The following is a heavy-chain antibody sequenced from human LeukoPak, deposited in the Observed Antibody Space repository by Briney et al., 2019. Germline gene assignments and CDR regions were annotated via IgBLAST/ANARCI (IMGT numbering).Heavy chain of an antibody. Sequence: GGSLRLSCAASGFTFSSSAMSWVRQAPGKGLEWVSAISGGGGNTYYADSVKGRFTISRDNSKNTLYLQMNSLRAEDTAVYYCARGVDIAAAGDAFDIWGQGTMVTVSS. CDR3: ARGVDIAAAGDAFDI. D-gene: IGHD6-13*01. J-gene: IGHJ3*02. CDR1: GFTFSSSA. CDR2: ISGGGGNT. V-gene: IGHV3-23*01.